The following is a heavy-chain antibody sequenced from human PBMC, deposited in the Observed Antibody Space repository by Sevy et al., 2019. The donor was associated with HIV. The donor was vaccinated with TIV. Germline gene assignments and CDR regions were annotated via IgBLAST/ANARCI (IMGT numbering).Heavy chain of an antibody. V-gene: IGHV1-24*01. J-gene: IGHJ4*01. CDR3: ATTKDYYEDNGDPFDY. CDR2: FDPEDGET. D-gene: IGHD3-22*01. CDR1: GSTLTNLS. Sequence: ASVKVSCKVSGSTLTNLSMHWVRQAPGKGLEWMGTFDPEDGETIYAQKFQVRVTMTEDTSTDTAYMELSSLRSEDTDVYYCATTKDYYEDNGDPFDYWGHGTLVTVSS.